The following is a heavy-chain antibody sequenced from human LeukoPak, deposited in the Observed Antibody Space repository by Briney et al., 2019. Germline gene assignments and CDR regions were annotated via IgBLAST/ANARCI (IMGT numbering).Heavy chain of an antibody. CDR1: GGTFSSYA. Sequence: SVKVSCKASGGTFSSYAISWVRQAPGQGLEWMGRIIPILGIAKYAQKVQGRVTITADKSTSTAYMELSSLRSEDTAVYYCATRINSSGWYGGYYYYGMDVWGQGTTVTVSS. CDR2: IIPILGIA. V-gene: IGHV1-69*04. D-gene: IGHD6-19*01. CDR3: ATRINSSGWYGGYYYYGMDV. J-gene: IGHJ6*02.